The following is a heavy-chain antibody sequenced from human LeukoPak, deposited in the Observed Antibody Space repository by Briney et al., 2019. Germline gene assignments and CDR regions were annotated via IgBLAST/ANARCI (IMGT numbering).Heavy chain of an antibody. CDR1: GGSFSGYY. Sequence: SETLSLTCAVYGGSFSGYYWSWIRQPPGKGLEWIGEINHSGSTNYNPSLKSRVTISVDTSKNQFSLKLSSVTAADTAVYYCARGRGGDPFDYWGQGTLVTVSS. CDR2: INHSGST. J-gene: IGHJ4*02. CDR3: ARGRGGDPFDY. V-gene: IGHV4-34*01. D-gene: IGHD2-21*02.